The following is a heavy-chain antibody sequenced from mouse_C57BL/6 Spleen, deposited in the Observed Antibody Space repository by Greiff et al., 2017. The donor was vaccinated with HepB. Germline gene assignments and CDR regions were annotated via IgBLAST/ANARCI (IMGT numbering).Heavy chain of an antibody. J-gene: IGHJ2*01. Sequence: QVQLQQPGAELEKPGASVKLSCKASGYTFTSYWMQWVKQRPGQGLEWIGEIDPSDSYTNYNQKFKGKATLTVDTSSSTAYMQLSSLTSEDSAVYYCARSEGYWGQGTTLTVSS. CDR3: ARSEGY. CDR2: IDPSDSYT. V-gene: IGHV1-50*01. CDR1: GYTFTSYW.